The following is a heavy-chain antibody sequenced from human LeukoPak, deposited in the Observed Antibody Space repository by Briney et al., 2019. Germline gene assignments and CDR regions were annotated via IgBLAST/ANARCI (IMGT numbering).Heavy chain of an antibody. J-gene: IGHJ4*02. D-gene: IGHD3-22*01. CDR1: GFTVSSYA. CDR3: ARDGGSPDYYDSSGYCDY. Sequence: PGGSLRLSCAASGFTVSSYAMHWVRQAPGKGLEYVSAISSNGGSTYYANSVKGRFTISRDNSKNTLYLQMGSLRAEDMAVYYCARDGGSPDYYDSSGYCDYWGQGTLVTVSS. CDR2: ISSNGGST. V-gene: IGHV3-64*01.